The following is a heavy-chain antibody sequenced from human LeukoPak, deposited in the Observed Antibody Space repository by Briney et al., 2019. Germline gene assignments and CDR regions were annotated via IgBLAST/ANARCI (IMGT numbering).Heavy chain of an antibody. CDR3: ARDMGIAAAMNWFDP. D-gene: IGHD6-13*01. CDR2: INSDGSST. V-gene: IGHV3-74*01. CDR1: GFTFSSYW. J-gene: IGHJ5*02. Sequence: PGGSLRLSCVASGFTFSSYWMHWVRHAPGKGLVWVSRINSDGSSTSYADSVKGRFTISRDNAKNTLYLQMNSLRAEDTAVYYCARDMGIAAAMNWFDPWGQGTLVTVSS.